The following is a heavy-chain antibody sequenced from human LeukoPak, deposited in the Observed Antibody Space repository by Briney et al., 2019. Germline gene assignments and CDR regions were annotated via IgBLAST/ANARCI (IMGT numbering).Heavy chain of an antibody. CDR2: IIPILGIA. Sequence: SVKVSCKASGYTFISYGISWVRQAPGQGLEWMGRIIPILGIANYAQKFQGRVTITADKSTSTAYMELSSLRSEDTAVYYCARSQSTIFGVVTLYYYYMDVWGKGTTVTVSS. D-gene: IGHD3-3*01. J-gene: IGHJ6*03. CDR1: GYTFISYG. CDR3: ARSQSTIFGVVTLYYYYMDV. V-gene: IGHV1-69*04.